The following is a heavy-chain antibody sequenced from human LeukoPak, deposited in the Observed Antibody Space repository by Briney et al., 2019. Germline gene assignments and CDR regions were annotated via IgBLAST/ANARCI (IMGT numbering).Heavy chain of an antibody. CDR2: ISYDGSNK. CDR3: ARALWIQLDDAFDI. Sequence: PGRSLRLSCAASGFTFSSYAMHWVRQAPGKGLEWVAVISYDGSNKYYADSVKGRFTISRDNSKNTLYLQMNSLRAEDTAVYYCARALWIQLDDAFDIWGQGTMVTVS. J-gene: IGHJ3*02. CDR1: GFTFSSYA. V-gene: IGHV3-30-3*01. D-gene: IGHD5-18*01.